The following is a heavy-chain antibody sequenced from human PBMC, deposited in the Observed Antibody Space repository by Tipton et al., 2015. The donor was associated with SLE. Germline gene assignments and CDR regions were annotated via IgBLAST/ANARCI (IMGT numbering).Heavy chain of an antibody. CDR2: IYYSGST. J-gene: IGHJ6*02. Sequence: TLSLTCTVSGGSISSSSYYWGWIRQPPGKGLEWIGYIYYSGSTNYNPSLKSRVTISVDTSKNQFSLKLSSVTAADTAVYYCARDALKGMDVRGQGTTVTVSS. V-gene: IGHV4-61*05. CDR3: ARDALKGMDV. CDR1: GGSISSSSYY.